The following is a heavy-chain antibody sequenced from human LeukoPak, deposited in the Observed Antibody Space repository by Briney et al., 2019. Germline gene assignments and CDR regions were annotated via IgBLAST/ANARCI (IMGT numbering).Heavy chain of an antibody. D-gene: IGHD3-22*01. CDR1: GGSISSSSYY. V-gene: IGHV4-61*05. CDR3: ARGGPYYDSSGYSDYFDY. CDR2: IYTSGSTSGST. Sequence: PSETLSLTCTVSGGSISSSSYYWGWIRQPPGKGLEWIGRIYTSGSTSGSTNYNPSLKSRVTISVDTSKNQFSLKLSSVTAADTAVYYCARGGPYYDSSGYSDYFDYWGQGTLVTVSS. J-gene: IGHJ4*02.